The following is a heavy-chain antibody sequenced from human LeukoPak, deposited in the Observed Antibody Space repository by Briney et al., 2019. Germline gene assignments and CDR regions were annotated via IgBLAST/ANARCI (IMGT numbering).Heavy chain of an antibody. V-gene: IGHV3-23*01. J-gene: IGHJ4*02. Sequence: XMSWVRQAPGKGLEWVSAISGSGGSTYYADSVKGRFTISRDNSKNTLYLQMNSLRAEDTAVYYCAKGYDYVWGSYPYFDYWGQGTLVTVSS. CDR3: AKGYDYVWGSYPYFDY. CDR1: X. CDR2: ISGSGGST. D-gene: IGHD3-16*02.